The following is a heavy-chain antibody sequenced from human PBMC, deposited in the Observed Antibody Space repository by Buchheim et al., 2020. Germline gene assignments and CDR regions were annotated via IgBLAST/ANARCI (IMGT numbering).Heavy chain of an antibody. V-gene: IGHV3-21*01. D-gene: IGHD2-21*01. CDR2: ISRSSSYI. J-gene: IGHJ5*01. CDR1: GFTFNNYV. Sequence: EVQLVESGGGLVKPGGSLRLSCAASGFTFNNYVMNWVRQAPGKGLEWVSSISRSSSYIYYADSVTGRFSISRENAKNSLYLQMNSLRVEDTAVYYCAREIAIPWFDSWGQGTL. CDR3: AREIAIPWFDS.